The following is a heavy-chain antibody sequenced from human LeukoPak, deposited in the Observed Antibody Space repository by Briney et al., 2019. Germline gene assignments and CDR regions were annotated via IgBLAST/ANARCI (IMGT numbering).Heavy chain of an antibody. CDR3: ARDKGDYGDYYWFDP. D-gene: IGHD4-17*01. CDR2: IYYSGST. V-gene: IGHV4-59*01. CDR1: GGSISSYY. Sequence: AETLSLTCTVSGGSISSYYWSWIRQPPGKVLEWIGYIYYSGSTNYNPSLKSRVTISVDTSKKQFSLKLRSVTAADTAVYYCARDKGDYGDYYWFDPWGQGTLVTVSS. J-gene: IGHJ5*02.